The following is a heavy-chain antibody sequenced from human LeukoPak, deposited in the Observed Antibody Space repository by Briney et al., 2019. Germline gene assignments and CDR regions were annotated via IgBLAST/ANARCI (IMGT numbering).Heavy chain of an antibody. J-gene: IGHJ4*02. V-gene: IGHV4-61*02. CDR3: AKEGSGMVVVVVAATYDY. D-gene: IGHD2-15*01. CDR1: GYSISSGYY. Sequence: SETLSLTCTVSGYSISSGYYWSWIRQPAGKGLEWIGRIYTSGSTNYNPSLKSRVTISVDTSKNQFSLKLSSVTAADTAVYYCAKEGSGMVVVVVAATYDYWGQGTLVTVSS. CDR2: IYTSGST.